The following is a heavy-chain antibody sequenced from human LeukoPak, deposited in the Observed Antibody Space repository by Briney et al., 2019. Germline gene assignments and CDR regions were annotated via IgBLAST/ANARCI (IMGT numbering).Heavy chain of an antibody. V-gene: IGHV1-2*02. J-gene: IGHJ4*02. Sequence: GASVKVSCKASGYTFTDYYVNWVRQAPGQGLEWMGWINPNSGDTNYAETFQGRATMTRDTSNSTAYMELNRLRSDDTAVYYCARRYNILTGFLFWGQGTLVTVSS. D-gene: IGHD3-9*01. CDR3: ARRYNILTGFLF. CDR1: GYTFTDYY. CDR2: INPNSGDT.